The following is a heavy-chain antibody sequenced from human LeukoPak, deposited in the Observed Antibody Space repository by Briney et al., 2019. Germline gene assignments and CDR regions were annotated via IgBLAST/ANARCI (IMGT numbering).Heavy chain of an antibody. Sequence: GGSLRLSCVASGFTFTNYAVSWVRQAPGKGLEWVSGIFGNTGSTYYADSVKGRVTVSRDNSRNTVYLQMNGLRAEDTAVYYCAKDRTYHSDFSAYYFSPPLQQYWGQGTLVTVSS. D-gene: IGHD3-22*01. J-gene: IGHJ4*02. CDR1: GFTFTNYA. CDR2: IFGNTGST. CDR3: AKDRTYHSDFSAYYFSPPLQQY. V-gene: IGHV3-23*01.